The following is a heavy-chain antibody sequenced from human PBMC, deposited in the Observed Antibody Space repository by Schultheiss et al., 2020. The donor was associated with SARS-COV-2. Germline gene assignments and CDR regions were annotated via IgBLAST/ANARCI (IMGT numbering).Heavy chain of an antibody. CDR2: IKHDGTEK. V-gene: IGHV3-7*01. Sequence: GGSLRLSCAASGFTFSSYGMHWVRQAPGKGLEWVANIKHDGTEKYYVDSVKGRFTISRDNTKNSLYLQIDSLRADDTALYYCARNDYGDYGDGFDLWGQGTMVTVSS. CDR3: ARNDYGDYGDGFDL. J-gene: IGHJ3*01. D-gene: IGHD4-17*01. CDR1: GFTFSSYG.